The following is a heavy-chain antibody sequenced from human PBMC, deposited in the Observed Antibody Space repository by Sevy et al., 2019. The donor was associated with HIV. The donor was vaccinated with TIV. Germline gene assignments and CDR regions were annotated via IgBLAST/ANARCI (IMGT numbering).Heavy chain of an antibody. CDR3: ANRRVQSGLSGGGATHGMDF. Sequence: GGSLRLSCAASGFPFSNYAMSWVRQAPGKGLEWVSTLIGAGSRTYYADSVTGRFIISRDNSRNTLYLQMNSLRAEDTAIYYCANRRVQSGLSGGGATHGMDFCGRGTTVTVSS. V-gene: IGHV3-23*01. D-gene: IGHD2-8*02. CDR2: LIGAGSRT. J-gene: IGHJ6*01. CDR1: GFPFSNYA.